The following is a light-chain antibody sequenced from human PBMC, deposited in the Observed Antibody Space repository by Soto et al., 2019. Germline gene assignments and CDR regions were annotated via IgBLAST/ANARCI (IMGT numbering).Light chain of an antibody. V-gene: IGKV3-11*01. J-gene: IGKJ1*01. CDR3: QQRGNWPWT. CDR1: QSVSTY. Sequence: EIVLTQSPASLSLSPGERVTLSCRASQSVSTYLDWYQQKPGQAPRLLIYEASIRATGIPARFSGSGSGTDFSLTISSLEPEDFAVYYCQQRGNWPWTFGQGTKVEV. CDR2: EAS.